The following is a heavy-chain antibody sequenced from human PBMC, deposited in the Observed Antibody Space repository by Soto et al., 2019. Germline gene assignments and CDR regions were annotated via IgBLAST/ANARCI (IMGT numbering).Heavy chain of an antibody. V-gene: IGHV3-30-3*01. J-gene: IGHJ4*02. CDR2: ISYDGSNK. Sequence: QVQLVESGGGVVQPGRSLRLSCAASGFTFSSYAMHWVRQAPGKGLEWVAVISYDGSNKYYADSVKGRFTISRDNSKNTLYLQMNSLRAEDTAVYYCASGSGDYYDSSWMIGIDYWGQGTLVTVSS. D-gene: IGHD3-22*01. CDR3: ASGSGDYYDSSWMIGIDY. CDR1: GFTFSSYA.